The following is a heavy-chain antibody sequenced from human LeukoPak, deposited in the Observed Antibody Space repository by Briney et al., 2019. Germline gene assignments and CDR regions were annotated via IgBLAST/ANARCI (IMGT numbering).Heavy chain of an antibody. CDR3: ARGGTTMIVVVANWFDP. D-gene: IGHD3-22*01. Sequence: SETLSLTCTVSGGSISSSSYYWGWIRQPPGKGLEWIGSIYYSGSTYYNPSLKSRVTISVDTSKNQFSLKLSSVTAADTAVYYCARGGTTMIVVVANWFDPWGQGTLVTVSS. CDR1: GGSISSSSYY. V-gene: IGHV4-39*07. CDR2: IYYSGST. J-gene: IGHJ5*02.